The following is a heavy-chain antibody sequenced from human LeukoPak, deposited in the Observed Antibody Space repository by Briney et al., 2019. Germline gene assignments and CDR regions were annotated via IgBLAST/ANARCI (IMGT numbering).Heavy chain of an antibody. J-gene: IGHJ4*02. CDR2: ISSSSSYI. D-gene: IGHD3-16*01. Sequence: PGGSLRLSRAASGFTFSSYSMNWVRQAPGKGLEWVSSISSSSSYIYYADSVKGRFTISRDNAKNSLYLQMNSLRAEDTAVYYCARDRSVMGIFDYWGQGTLVTVSS. CDR3: ARDRSVMGIFDY. V-gene: IGHV3-21*01. CDR1: GFTFSSYS.